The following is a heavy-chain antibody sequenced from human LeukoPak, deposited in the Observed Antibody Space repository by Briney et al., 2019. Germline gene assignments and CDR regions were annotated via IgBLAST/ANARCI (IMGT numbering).Heavy chain of an antibody. V-gene: IGHV3-11*01. CDR2: IGSSGGTI. CDR1: GFTFSDYY. CDR3: ARDRYVGTTTAGDSDS. Sequence: GGSLRLSCAASGFTFSDYYMSWIRQAPGKELESVSYIGSSGGTIYYADSAKGRFTISRDNAKNSLYLQMNSLRAEDTAVYYCARDRYVGTTTAGDSDSWGQGTLVTVSS. D-gene: IGHD1-26*01. J-gene: IGHJ4*02.